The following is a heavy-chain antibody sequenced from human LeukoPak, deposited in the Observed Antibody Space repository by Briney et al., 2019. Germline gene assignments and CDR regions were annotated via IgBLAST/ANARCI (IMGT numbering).Heavy chain of an antibody. CDR2: INWNSGST. CDR3: ARHREGSGWWYFVS. CDR1: GFPFDHYG. D-gene: IGHD6-19*01. Sequence: GGSLRLSCAASGFPFDHYGMSGVRQPPGRGREWFGGINWNSGSTAHVASVKGRFPISGDNAKNSLYLQLNALRPEATAFYYFARHREGSGWWYFVSWGQGALVSVRS. J-gene: IGHJ4*02. V-gene: IGHV3-20*04.